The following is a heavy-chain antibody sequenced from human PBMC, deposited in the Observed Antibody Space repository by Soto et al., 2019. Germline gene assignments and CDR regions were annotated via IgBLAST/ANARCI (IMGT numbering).Heavy chain of an antibody. Sequence: QVQLQESGPGLVKPSQTLSLTCTVSGGSISSGDYYWSWIRQPPGKGLEWIGYIYYSGSTYYNPSLKSRVTISEDTSKNQFTLKLSSVTAADTAVYCCGRARGYSYGYDYWGQGTLVTVSS. D-gene: IGHD5-18*01. J-gene: IGHJ4*02. CDR1: GGSISSGDYY. V-gene: IGHV4-30-4*01. CDR2: IYYSGST. CDR3: GRARGYSYGYDY.